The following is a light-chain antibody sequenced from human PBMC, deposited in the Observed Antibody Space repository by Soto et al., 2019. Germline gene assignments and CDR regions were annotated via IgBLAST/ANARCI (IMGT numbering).Light chain of an antibody. J-gene: IGKJ2*01. CDR3: QHSYSTRLT. V-gene: IGKV1-39*01. Sequence: DIQMTQSPSSLSASVGDRVTITCRASQSISSYLNWYQQKPGKAPKLLIYAASSLQSGVPSRFSGSGSWTDFTLTISSLQPEDFATYYCQHSYSTRLTFGKGTKLEIK. CDR2: AAS. CDR1: QSISSY.